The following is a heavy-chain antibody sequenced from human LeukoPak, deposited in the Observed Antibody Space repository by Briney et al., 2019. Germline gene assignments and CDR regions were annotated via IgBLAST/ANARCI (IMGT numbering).Heavy chain of an antibody. CDR2: IYYSGST. Sequence: PSETLSLTCTVSGFSISSYYWSWIRQPPGKGLEWIGYIYYSGSTNYNTSLKSRITISVDTSKKQFSLKVSSVTAADTAVYYCARSNPQPRADYYYMDVWGKGTTVTVSS. J-gene: IGHJ6*03. CDR1: GFSISSYY. CDR3: ARSNPQPRADYYYMDV. D-gene: IGHD2-2*01. V-gene: IGHV4-59*01.